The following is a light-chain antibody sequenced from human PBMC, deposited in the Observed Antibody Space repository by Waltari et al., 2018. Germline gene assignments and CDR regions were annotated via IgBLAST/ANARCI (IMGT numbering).Light chain of an antibody. CDR3: QQYGSSFWT. CDR1: QSVSSSY. J-gene: IGKJ1*01. V-gene: IGKV3-20*01. CDR2: GAS. Sequence: EIVLTQSPGNLSLSPGERATLSCRASQSVSSSYLACYQQKPGQAPRLLIYGASSRATGIPDRFSGSGSGTDFTLTISRLEPEDFAVYYCQQYGSSFWTFGQGTKVEIK.